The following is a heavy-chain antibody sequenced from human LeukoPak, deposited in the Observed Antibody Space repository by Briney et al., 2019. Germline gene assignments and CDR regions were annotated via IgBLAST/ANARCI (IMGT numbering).Heavy chain of an antibody. Sequence: GGSLRLSCAASGFTFNSYSMNWVRQAPGKGLEGVSSISSSSSSIYYADSVKGRFTISRDNAKNSLYLQMNSLRAEDTAVYYCARASGDIVETATMGSYWGQGTLVTVSS. J-gene: IGHJ4*02. V-gene: IGHV3-21*01. CDR3: ARASGDIVETATMGSY. D-gene: IGHD5-18*01. CDR2: ISSSSSSI. CDR1: GFTFNSYS.